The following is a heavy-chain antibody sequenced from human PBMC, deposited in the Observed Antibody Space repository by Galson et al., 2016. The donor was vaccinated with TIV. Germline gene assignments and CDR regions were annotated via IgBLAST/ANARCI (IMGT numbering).Heavy chain of an antibody. CDR2: ISFDGSNK. D-gene: IGHD3-10*01. J-gene: IGHJ3*02. V-gene: IGHV3-30*01. Sequence: SLRLSCAASGFPFSSYAMHWVRQAPGKGLQWVAVISFDGSNKYYADSVKGRFTISRDSSKNTLYLQVNSLRTEDTAVYYCGRGRRGRLQHTFDIWGQGTVVTVSS. CDR1: GFPFSSYA. CDR3: GRGRRGRLQHTFDI.